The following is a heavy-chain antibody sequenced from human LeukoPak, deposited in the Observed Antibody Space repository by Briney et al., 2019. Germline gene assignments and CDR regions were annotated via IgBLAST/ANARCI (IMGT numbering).Heavy chain of an antibody. V-gene: IGHV4-34*01. D-gene: IGHD5-18*01. CDR3: ARIQLWPLHYFDY. CDR1: GGSFSDYY. J-gene: IGHJ4*02. Sequence: SETLSLTCAVYGGSFSDYYWSWIRQPPGKGPEWIGEINHSGDTKYNPSLKSRVTISVDTSKNQFSLKVSSVTAADTAVYYCARIQLWPLHYFDYWGQGTLVTVSS. CDR2: INHSGDT.